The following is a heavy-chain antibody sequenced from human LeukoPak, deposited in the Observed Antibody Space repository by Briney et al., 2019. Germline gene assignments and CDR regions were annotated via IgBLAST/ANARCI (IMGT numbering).Heavy chain of an antibody. CDR2: IIHSGGT. CDR1: GGSISSNNW. V-gene: IGHV4-4*02. J-gene: IGHJ4*02. D-gene: IGHD3-9*01. Sequence: SGTLSLTCAVSGGSISSNNWWSWVRQPPGKGLEWIGEIIHSGGTNYNPSLKSRVTLLVDRSKNQFSLKLTSVTAADTAVYYCAKRDYDTLTGLSSWTDYWGQGTLVTASS. CDR3: AKRDYDTLTGLSSWTDY.